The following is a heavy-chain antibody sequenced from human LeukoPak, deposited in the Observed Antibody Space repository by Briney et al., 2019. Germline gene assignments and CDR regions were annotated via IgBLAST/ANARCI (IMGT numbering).Heavy chain of an antibody. CDR3: ARDQYDYTWGSYRPYFDS. CDR2: ISPYNGNT. J-gene: IGHJ4*02. CDR1: GYTFTSYG. D-gene: IGHD3-16*02. V-gene: IGHV1-18*04. Sequence: ASVKVSCKASGYTFTSYGISCVRQAPGQGLEWMGSISPYNGNTKYTERLQGRVIMTTDTSTRTAYMELRSLRSDDTAVFYCARDQYDYTWGSYRPYFDSWGQGTLVTVSS.